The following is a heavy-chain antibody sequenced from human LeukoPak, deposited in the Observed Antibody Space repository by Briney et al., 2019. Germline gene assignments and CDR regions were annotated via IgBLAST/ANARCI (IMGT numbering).Heavy chain of an antibody. D-gene: IGHD3-16*01. V-gene: IGHV3-21*01. CDR1: GFTFSSYT. J-gene: IGHJ3*02. CDR2: ISSSSSYI. CDR3: AREQTGVSPFDI. Sequence: GGSLRLSCAASGFTFSSYTIHWVRQAPGKGLEWVSSISSSSSYIYYADSVKGRFTISRHNAKNSLFLQMDSLRAEDTAVYYCAREQTGVSPFDIWGQGTMVTVSS.